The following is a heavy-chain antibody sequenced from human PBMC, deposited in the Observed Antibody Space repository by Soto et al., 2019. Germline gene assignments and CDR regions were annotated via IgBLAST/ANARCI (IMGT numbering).Heavy chain of an antibody. V-gene: IGHV4-34*01. CDR1: GGSFSGYY. CDR3: ASRIDSLAAASTIRWFDP. Sequence: PSETLSLTCAVYGGSFSGYYWSWIRQPPGKGLEWIGEINHSGSTNYNPSLKSRVTISVDTSKNQFSLRLSSVTAADTAVYYCASRIDSLAAASTIRWFDPWGQGTLVTVSS. D-gene: IGHD6-13*01. J-gene: IGHJ5*02. CDR2: INHSGST.